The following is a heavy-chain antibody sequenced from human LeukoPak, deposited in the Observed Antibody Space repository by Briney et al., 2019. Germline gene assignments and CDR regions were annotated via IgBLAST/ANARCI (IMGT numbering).Heavy chain of an antibody. CDR2: IYYSGST. Sequence: PSETLSLTCTVSGGSISSSSYYWGWIRQSPGKGLEWIGSIYYSGSTYYNPSLKSRVTISVDTSKNQFSLKLSSVTAADTAVYYCARGRFWQRLYYYYYMDVWGKGTTVSVSS. CDR3: ARGRFWQRLYYYYYMDV. J-gene: IGHJ6*03. D-gene: IGHD5-12*01. CDR1: GGSISSSSYY. V-gene: IGHV4-39*07.